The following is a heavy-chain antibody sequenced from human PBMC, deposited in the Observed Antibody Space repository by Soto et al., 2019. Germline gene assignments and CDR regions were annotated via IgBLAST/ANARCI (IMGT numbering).Heavy chain of an antibody. V-gene: IGHV3-23*01. CDR3: AKDQVVWGVIFWFDP. J-gene: IGHJ5*02. CDR1: GVPFSSYA. Sequence: GGSRRLSFAASGVPFSSYAMSWVRQAPGKGLEWVSAISGRGGSTYYADSVKARFTISGDNSKKTMYLKMNSLRAEDTAVYYCAKDQVVWGVIFWFDPWGQGTLVTVSS. CDR2: ISGRGGST. D-gene: IGHD3-10*01.